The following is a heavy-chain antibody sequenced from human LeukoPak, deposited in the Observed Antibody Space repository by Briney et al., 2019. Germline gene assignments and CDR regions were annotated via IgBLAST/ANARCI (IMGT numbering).Heavy chain of an antibody. J-gene: IGHJ4*02. CDR3: ATDPTMIPEDY. CDR2: VDPEDGET. D-gene: IGHD3-22*01. CDR1: GYTFTDYY. V-gene: IGHV1-69-2*01. Sequence: ASVKVSCKVSGYTFTDYYMHWVQQAPGKGLEWMGLVDPEDGETIYAEKFQGRVTITADTSTDTAYMELGSLRSEDTAVYYCATDPTMIPEDYWGQGTLVTVSS.